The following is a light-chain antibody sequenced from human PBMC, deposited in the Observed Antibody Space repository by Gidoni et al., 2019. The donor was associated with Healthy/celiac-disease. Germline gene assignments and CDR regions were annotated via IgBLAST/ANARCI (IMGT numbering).Light chain of an antibody. V-gene: IGLV1-44*01. J-gene: IGLJ2*01. CDR1: SSNIGSNT. CDR2: SNN. CDR3: AAWDDSLNGVV. Sequence: QSVLTHPPSASGTPGQRFTISCSGSSSNIGSNTVNWYQQLPGTAPKLLIYSNNQRPSGVPDRFSGYKSGTSASLAISGLQSEDEDDDYCAAWDDSLNGVVFGGGTKLTVL.